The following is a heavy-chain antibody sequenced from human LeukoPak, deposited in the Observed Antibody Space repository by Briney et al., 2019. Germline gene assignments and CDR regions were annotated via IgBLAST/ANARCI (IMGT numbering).Heavy chain of an antibody. CDR3: ARDLRSGFNDGFDI. CDR2: IRYDGSNK. D-gene: IGHD3-3*01. Sequence: GGSLRLSCAASGFTFSSYGMHWVRQAPGKGLEWVAFIRYDGSNKYYADSVKGRFTISRDNSKYTLYLQMNSLRAEDTAVYYCARDLRSGFNDGFDIWGQGTMVTVSS. V-gene: IGHV3-30*02. CDR1: GFTFSSYG. J-gene: IGHJ3*02.